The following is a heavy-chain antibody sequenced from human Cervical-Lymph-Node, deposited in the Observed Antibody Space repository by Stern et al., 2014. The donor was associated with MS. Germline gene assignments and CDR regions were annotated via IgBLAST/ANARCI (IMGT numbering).Heavy chain of an antibody. Sequence: QEQLVQSGAEAKKPGASVKVSCKTSGYTFTGHHMHWVRQAPGQGLEWMGRIHPNSGDTKYAQKFQGRVTMTRDTSISTVYMELSRLTSDDTAVYYCARFPYDFWSGYSTTAKYYFDYWGQGTLVTVSS. D-gene: IGHD3-3*01. CDR1: GYTFTGHH. J-gene: IGHJ4*02. V-gene: IGHV1-2*06. CDR3: ARFPYDFWSGYSTTAKYYFDY. CDR2: IHPNSGDT.